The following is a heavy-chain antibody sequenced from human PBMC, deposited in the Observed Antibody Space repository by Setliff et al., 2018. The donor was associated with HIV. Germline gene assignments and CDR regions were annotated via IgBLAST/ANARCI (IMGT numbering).Heavy chain of an antibody. V-gene: IGHV4-39*07. D-gene: IGHD4-17*01. CDR2: INHSGST. Sequence: SETLSLTCSVSGDSISRSSFFWTWIRQHPGKGPEWIGEINHSGSTDYNPSLKSRVTISVDTSKNQFSLNLSSVTAADTAVYYCARYDYGDFDYWGQGTPVTVSS. CDR1: GDSISRSSFF. CDR3: ARYDYGDFDY. J-gene: IGHJ4*02.